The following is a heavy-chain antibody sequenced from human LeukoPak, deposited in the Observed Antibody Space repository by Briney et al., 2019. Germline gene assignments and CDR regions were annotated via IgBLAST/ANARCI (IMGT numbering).Heavy chain of an antibody. J-gene: IGHJ4*02. CDR3: AKDGGIVATIPYFDY. CDR1: GFTFSSYA. V-gene: IGHV3-23*01. D-gene: IGHD5-12*01. CDR2: ISGSGGST. Sequence: PGGSLRLSCAASGFTFSSYAMSWVRQAPGKGLEWVSAISGSGGSTYYADSVKGRFTISRDNSKNTLYLQMNSLRAEDTAVYHCAKDGGIVATIPYFDYWGQGTLVTVSS.